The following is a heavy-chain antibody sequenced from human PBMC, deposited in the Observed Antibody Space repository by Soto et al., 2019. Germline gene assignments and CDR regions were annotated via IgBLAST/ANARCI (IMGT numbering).Heavy chain of an antibody. CDR3: ARLEGLATISYYFDF. Sequence: QLQLQESGPGLVKPSETLSLTCSVSGDSINSDKYYWGWIRKPPGKGLEWIGSIYYRGNTYYNPSLQTRVTISIDKSKSQFSLKLNSVTAADSAVYFCARLEGLATISYYFDFWGQGAQVTVSS. D-gene: IGHD3-9*01. CDR1: GDSINSDKYY. CDR2: IYYRGNT. J-gene: IGHJ4*02. V-gene: IGHV4-39*01.